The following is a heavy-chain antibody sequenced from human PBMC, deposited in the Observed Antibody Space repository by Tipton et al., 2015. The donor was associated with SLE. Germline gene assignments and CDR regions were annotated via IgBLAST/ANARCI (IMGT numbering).Heavy chain of an antibody. CDR3: ASETYYYGSGTRAFDI. D-gene: IGHD3-10*01. Sequence: TLSLTCTVSGGSISSYYWSWIRQPPGKGLEWTGYIYYSGSTNYNPSLKSRVTISVDTSKNQFSLKLSSVTAADTAVYYCASETYYYGSGTRAFDIWGQGTMVTVSS. CDR2: IYYSGST. V-gene: IGHV4-59*01. J-gene: IGHJ3*02. CDR1: GGSISSYY.